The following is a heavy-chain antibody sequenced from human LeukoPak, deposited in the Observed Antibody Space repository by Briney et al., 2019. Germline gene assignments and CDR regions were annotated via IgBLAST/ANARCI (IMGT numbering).Heavy chain of an antibody. CDR2: IKQDGSEK. CDR3: ANDMSNDFWSGFPFDY. D-gene: IGHD3-3*01. J-gene: IGHJ4*02. CDR1: GFTFSSYW. Sequence: GGSLRLSCAASGFTFSSYWMSWVRQAPGKGLEWVANIKQDGSEKYYVDSVKGRFTISRDNAKNSLYLQMNSLRAEDMALYYCANDMSNDFWSGFPFDYWGQGTLVTVSS. V-gene: IGHV3-7*03.